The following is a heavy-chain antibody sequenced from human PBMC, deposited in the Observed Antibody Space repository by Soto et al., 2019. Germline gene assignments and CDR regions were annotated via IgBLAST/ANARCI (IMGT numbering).Heavy chain of an antibody. J-gene: IGHJ4*02. CDR1: GGSISSSSYY. D-gene: IGHD2-21*02. Sequence: QLQLQESGPGLVKPSETLSLTCTVSGGSISSSSYYWGWIRQPPGKGLEWIGSIYYSGSTYYNPSLRSRVTISVDTSKNQFSLKLSSVTAADTAVYYCARLCVAGGDCYNADYWGQGTLVTVSS. CDR2: IYYSGST. V-gene: IGHV4-39*01. CDR3: ARLCVAGGDCYNADY.